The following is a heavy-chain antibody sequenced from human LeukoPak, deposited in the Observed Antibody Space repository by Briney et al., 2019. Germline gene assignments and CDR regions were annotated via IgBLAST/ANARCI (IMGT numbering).Heavy chain of an antibody. CDR2: IYYSGST. CDR3: ARGDDYRDYYYGMDV. Sequence: PSETLSLTCTVSGGSISSSSYYWGWIRQPPGKGLEWIGSIYYSGSTNYNPSLKSRVTISVDTSKNQFSLKLSSVTAADTAVYYCARGDDYRDYYYGMDVWGQGTTVTVSS. J-gene: IGHJ6*02. CDR1: GGSISSSSYY. D-gene: IGHD4-11*01. V-gene: IGHV4-39*07.